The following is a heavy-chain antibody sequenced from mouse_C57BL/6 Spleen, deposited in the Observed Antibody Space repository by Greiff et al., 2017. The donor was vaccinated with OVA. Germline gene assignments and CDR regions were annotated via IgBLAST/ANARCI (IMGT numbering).Heavy chain of an antibody. V-gene: IGHV1-69*01. D-gene: IGHD2-2*01. CDR3: ARRGEIMVTTGFAY. CDR2: IDPSDSYT. J-gene: IGHJ3*01. CDR1: GYTFTSYW. Sequence: QVQLKQSGAELVMPGASVKLSCKASGYTFTSYWMHWVKQRPGQGLEWIGEIDPSDSYTNYNQKFKGKSTLTVDKASSTAYMQLSSLTSEDAAVYYCARRGEIMVTTGFAYWGQGTLVTVSA.